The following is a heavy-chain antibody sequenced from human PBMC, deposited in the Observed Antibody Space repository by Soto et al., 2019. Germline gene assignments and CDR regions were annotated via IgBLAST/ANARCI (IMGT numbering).Heavy chain of an antibody. CDR2: NIPIFGTA. CDR3: APQIYDSSGYYGGGAGY. D-gene: IGHD3-22*01. V-gene: IGHV1-69*12. Sequence: QVQLVQSGAEVKKPGSSVKVSCKASGGTFSSYAISWVRQAPGQGLEWMGGNIPIFGTANYAQKFQGRVTITADESTSTAYMALSSLRSEDTAVYYCAPQIYDSSGYYGGGAGYWGQGTLVTVSS. J-gene: IGHJ4*02. CDR1: GGTFSSYA.